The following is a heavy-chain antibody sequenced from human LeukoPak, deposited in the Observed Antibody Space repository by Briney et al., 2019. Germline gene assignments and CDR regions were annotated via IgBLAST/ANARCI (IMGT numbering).Heavy chain of an antibody. CDR2: IYHSGIT. CDR3: ARVPHYYFGYGYFDT. Sequence: SETLSLTCTVSGYSISSGYYWGWIRQPPGKGLEWIGSIYHSGITYYNPSLKSRVTISIDTSKKQFSLTLTSMTAADTAVYYCARVPHYYFGYGYFDTWGQGTRVTVSS. J-gene: IGHJ4*02. D-gene: IGHD3-10*01. V-gene: IGHV4-38-2*02. CDR1: GYSISSGYY.